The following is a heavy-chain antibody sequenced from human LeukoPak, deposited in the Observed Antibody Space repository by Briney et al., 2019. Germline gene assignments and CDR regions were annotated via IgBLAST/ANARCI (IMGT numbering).Heavy chain of an antibody. CDR1: GYTFTSYA. CDR3: ARGLYTMIRGVIIY. Sequence: ASVKVSCKASGYTFTSYAMNWVRQAPGQGLEWMGWMSPNSGNTAYAQSFQGRVTMTRNTSISTAYMELSSLRSEDTAVYYCARGLYTMIRGVIIYWGQGTLVTVSS. J-gene: IGHJ4*02. V-gene: IGHV1-8*02. CDR2: MSPNSGNT. D-gene: IGHD3-10*01.